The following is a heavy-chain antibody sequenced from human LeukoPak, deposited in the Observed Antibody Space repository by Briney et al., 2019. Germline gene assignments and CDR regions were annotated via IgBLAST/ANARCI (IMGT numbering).Heavy chain of an antibody. CDR3: ARSSANWYPNYMDV. Sequence: PSETLSLTCTVSGDSITSYYWSWIRQPPGKALEWIAYIYYSGRLKYNPSLNSRATISLDTSKNQVSLRLSAVTAADTATYYCARSSANWYPNYMDVWGKGATVTVSS. D-gene: IGHD2-2*01. J-gene: IGHJ6*03. CDR1: GDSITSYY. V-gene: IGHV4-59*01. CDR2: IYYSGRL.